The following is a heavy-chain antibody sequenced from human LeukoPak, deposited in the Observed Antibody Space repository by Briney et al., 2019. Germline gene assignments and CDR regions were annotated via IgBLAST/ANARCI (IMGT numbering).Heavy chain of an antibody. Sequence: SETLSLTCDVSGGSIGTTNWWTWVRQPPGGGLEWIGEVHLNGRTHYSPSLESRVTMSVDMSENHVSLQLTSVTAADTAVYYCAREGGFYRPLDYSGPGTLVIVSA. CDR3: AREGGFYRPLDY. CDR1: GGSIGTTNW. V-gene: IGHV4-4*02. J-gene: IGHJ4*02. D-gene: IGHD2/OR15-2a*01. CDR2: VHLNGRT.